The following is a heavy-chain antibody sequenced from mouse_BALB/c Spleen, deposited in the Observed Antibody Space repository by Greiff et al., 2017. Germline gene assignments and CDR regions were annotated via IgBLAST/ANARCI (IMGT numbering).Heavy chain of an antibody. J-gene: IGHJ4*01. D-gene: IGHD3-1*01. CDR3: ARGEGANAMDY. V-gene: IGHV2-9*02. CDR2: IWAGGST. Sequence: VKLVESGPGLVAPSQSLSITCTVSGFSLTSYGVHWVRQPPGKGLEWLGVIWAGGSTNYNSALMSRLSISKDNSKSQVFLKMNSLQTDDTARYYCARGEGANAMDYWGQGTSVTVSS. CDR1: GFSLTSYG.